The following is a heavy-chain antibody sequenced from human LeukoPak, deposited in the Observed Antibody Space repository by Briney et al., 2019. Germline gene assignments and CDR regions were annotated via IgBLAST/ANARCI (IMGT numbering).Heavy chain of an antibody. D-gene: IGHD3-3*01. Sequence: SETLSLTCAVYGGSFSGYYWSWIRQPPGKGLEWIGEINHSGSTNYNPSLKSRVTISVDTSKNQFSLKLSSVTAADTAVYYCARGRATYDFWSGQKIDYWGQGTLVTVSS. V-gene: IGHV4-34*01. CDR3: ARGRATYDFWSGQKIDY. CDR1: GGSFSGYY. J-gene: IGHJ4*02. CDR2: INHSGST.